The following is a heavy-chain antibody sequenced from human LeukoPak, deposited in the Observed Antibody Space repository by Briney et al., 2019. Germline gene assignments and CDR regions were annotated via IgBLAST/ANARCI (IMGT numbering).Heavy chain of an antibody. D-gene: IGHD2-21*02. V-gene: IGHV3-7*01. CDR1: GFTFSSYW. J-gene: IGHJ4*02. Sequence: PGGSLRLSCAASGFTFSSYWTSWVRQAPGKGLEWVANIKQDGSEKYYVDSVKGRFTISRDDAKNSLYLQMNSLRAEDTAVYYCASSTYCGGDCYSNWGQGTLVTVSS. CDR2: IKQDGSEK. CDR3: ASSTYCGGDCYSN.